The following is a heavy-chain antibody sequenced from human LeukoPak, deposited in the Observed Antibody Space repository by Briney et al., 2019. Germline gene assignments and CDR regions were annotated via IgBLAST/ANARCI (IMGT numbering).Heavy chain of an antibody. V-gene: IGHV1-2*02. CDR3: ARDSQLSVVGATDAFDI. CDR1: GYTFTGYY. J-gene: IGHJ3*02. D-gene: IGHD1-26*01. CDR2: INPNSGGT. Sequence: ASVKVSCKASGYTFTGYYMHWVRQAPGQGLEWMGWINPNSGGTNYAQKFQGRVTMTRDTSISTAYMELSRLRSDDTAVYYCARDSQLSVVGATDAFDIWGQGTMVTVS.